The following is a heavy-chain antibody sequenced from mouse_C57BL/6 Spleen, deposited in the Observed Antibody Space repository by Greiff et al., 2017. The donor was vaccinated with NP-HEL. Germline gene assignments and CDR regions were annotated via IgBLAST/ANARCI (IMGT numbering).Heavy chain of an antibody. V-gene: IGHV1-54*01. D-gene: IGHD3-2*02. CDR3: ARGDSSGYGFAY. Sequence: QVQLKESGAELVRPGTSVKVSCKASGYAFTNYLIEWVKQRPGQGLEWIGVINPGSGGTNYNEKFKGKATLTADKSSSTAYMQLSSLTSEDSAVYFCARGDSSGYGFAYWGQGTLVTVSA. CDR1: GYAFTNYL. J-gene: IGHJ3*01. CDR2: INPGSGGT.